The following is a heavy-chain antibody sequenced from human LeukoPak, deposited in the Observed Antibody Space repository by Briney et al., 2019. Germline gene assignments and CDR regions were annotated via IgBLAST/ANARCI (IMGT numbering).Heavy chain of an antibody. Sequence: SVKVSCKASGGTFSSYAISWVRQAPGQGLEWMGGIIPIFGTANYAQKFQGRVTITADESTSTAYMELSSLRSEDTAVYYCAGPYITGATDPSWGQGTLVTVSS. CDR1: GGTFSSYA. J-gene: IGHJ4*02. V-gene: IGHV1-69*13. CDR3: AGPYITGATDPS. D-gene: IGHD1-7*01. CDR2: IIPIFGTA.